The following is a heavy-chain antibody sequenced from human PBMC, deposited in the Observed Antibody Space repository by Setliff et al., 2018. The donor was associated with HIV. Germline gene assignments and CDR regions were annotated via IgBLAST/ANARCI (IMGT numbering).Heavy chain of an antibody. Sequence: GGSLRLSCAASGFTFSAYSMNWVRQVPGKGLEWVSCISTSGNFIYYADSVKGRFTVSRDNAKNTLYLQMNSLRVEDTAVYYCARVWAMQQLVPGYWGQGTLVTVSS. CDR3: ARVWAMQQLVPGY. J-gene: IGHJ4*02. V-gene: IGHV3-21*01. CDR2: ISTSGNFI. CDR1: GFTFSAYS. D-gene: IGHD6-6*01.